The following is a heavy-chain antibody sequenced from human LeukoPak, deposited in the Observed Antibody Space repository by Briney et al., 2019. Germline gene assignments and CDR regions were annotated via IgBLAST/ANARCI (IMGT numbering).Heavy chain of an antibody. CDR3: AKDRTRITMVRGSVGFDY. Sequence: GGSLRLSCAASGFTFSSYAMSWVRQAPGKGMEWVSAISGSGGSTYYADSVKGRFTISRDNSKNTLYLQMNSLRAEDTAVYYCAKDRTRITMVRGSVGFDYWGQGTLVTVSS. CDR2: ISGSGGST. J-gene: IGHJ4*02. D-gene: IGHD3-10*01. CDR1: GFTFSSYA. V-gene: IGHV3-23*01.